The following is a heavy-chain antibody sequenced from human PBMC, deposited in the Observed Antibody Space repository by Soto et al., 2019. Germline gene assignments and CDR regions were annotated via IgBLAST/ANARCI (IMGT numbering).Heavy chain of an antibody. D-gene: IGHD5-12*01. J-gene: IGHJ4*02. V-gene: IGHV4-31*03. CDR1: GGSISSGGYY. CDR2: IYYSGIT. CDR3: ARHRDGYNHFDY. Sequence: SETLSLTCTVSGGSISSGGYYWSWIRQHPGKGLEWIGYIYYSGITYYNPSLRSRVTISVDTSKNQFSLNLSSLRSEDTAVYYCARHRDGYNHFDYWGQGTLVTVSS.